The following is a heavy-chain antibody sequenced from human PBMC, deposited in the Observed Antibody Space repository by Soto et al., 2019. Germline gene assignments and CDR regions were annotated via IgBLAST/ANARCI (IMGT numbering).Heavy chain of an antibody. Sequence: ASVKVSCKASGYTFTSYAMHWVRQAPGQRLEWMGWINAGNGNTKYSQKFQGRVTITRDTSASTAYMELSSLRSEDTAVYYCASSYSNYALIDYYYYAMDVWGQGTTVTVSS. V-gene: IGHV1-3*01. CDR3: ASSYSNYALIDYYYYAMDV. CDR2: INAGNGNT. D-gene: IGHD4-4*01. J-gene: IGHJ6*02. CDR1: GYTFTSYA.